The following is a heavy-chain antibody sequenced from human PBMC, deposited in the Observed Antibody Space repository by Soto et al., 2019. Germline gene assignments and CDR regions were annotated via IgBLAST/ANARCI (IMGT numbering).Heavy chain of an antibody. V-gene: IGHV3-15*07. CDR3: TDTSVSGNSSWDY. D-gene: IGHD6-13*01. CDR1: GFFFSDAW. CDR2: IRSEADGGTT. Sequence: DVQLEESGGGLVKPGGSLGLSCEASGFFFSDAWLNWVGQAPGKGLEWVGGIRSEADGGTTDYAAPVEGRFTISRDDSKNTLYLQMNSLKIEDTAVYYCTDTSVSGNSSWDYWGQGTLVTVSS. J-gene: IGHJ4*02.